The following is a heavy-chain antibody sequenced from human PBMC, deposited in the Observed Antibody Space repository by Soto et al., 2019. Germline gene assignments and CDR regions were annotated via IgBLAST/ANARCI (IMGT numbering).Heavy chain of an antibody. Sequence: EVQLLESGGGLVQPGGSLRLSCAASGFTFSSYAMSWVRQAPGKGLEWVSAISGSGGSTYYADSVKGRFTISRDNSKNTLYLQMNSLRAEDTAVYYCAKTRKGVRGVIRDAFDIWGQGTMVTVSS. D-gene: IGHD3-10*01. V-gene: IGHV3-23*01. CDR2: ISGSGGST. J-gene: IGHJ3*02. CDR1: GFTFSSYA. CDR3: AKTRKGVRGVIRDAFDI.